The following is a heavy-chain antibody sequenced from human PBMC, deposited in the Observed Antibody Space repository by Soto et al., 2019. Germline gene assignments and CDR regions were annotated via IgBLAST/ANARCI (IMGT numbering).Heavy chain of an antibody. D-gene: IGHD3-16*01. J-gene: IGHJ3*02. CDR1: GFTFSSYG. Sequence: PGGSLRLSCAASGFTFSSYGMHWVRQAPGKGLEWVAVISYDGSNKYYADSVKGRFTISRDNSKNTLYLQMNSLRAEDTAVYYCAKVSVSPGQFEDAFDIWGQATMVTVSS. CDR3: AKVSVSPGQFEDAFDI. CDR2: ISYDGSNK. V-gene: IGHV3-30*18.